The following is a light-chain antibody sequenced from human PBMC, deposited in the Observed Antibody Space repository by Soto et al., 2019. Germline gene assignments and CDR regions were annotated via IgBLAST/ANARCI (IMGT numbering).Light chain of an antibody. CDR1: SSDVGGYNY. CDR2: EVS. J-gene: IGLJ2*01. V-gene: IGLV2-14*01. CDR3: SSYTSSSTVV. Sequence: QSALPQPASVSGSPGQSITISCTGTSSDVGGYNYVSWYQQHPGKAPKLMIYEVSYRPSGVSNRFSGSKSGNTASLTISGLQAEDEADYYCSSYTSSSTVVFGGGTKVTVL.